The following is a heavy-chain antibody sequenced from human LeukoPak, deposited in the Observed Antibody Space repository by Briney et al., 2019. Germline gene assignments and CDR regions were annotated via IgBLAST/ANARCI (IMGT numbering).Heavy chain of an antibody. Sequence: PGGSLRLSCAASGFSFDNRAMSWLRQAPGKGLEWVSTITGSGTSTYYADSVKGRFTISRDISRKTVYLQMNSLRVEDTAVYYCAKDYDILTGYKVAFDIWGQGTMVTVSS. D-gene: IGHD3-9*01. CDR1: GFSFDNRA. V-gene: IGHV3-23*01. CDR3: AKDYDILTGYKVAFDI. CDR2: ITGSGTST. J-gene: IGHJ3*02.